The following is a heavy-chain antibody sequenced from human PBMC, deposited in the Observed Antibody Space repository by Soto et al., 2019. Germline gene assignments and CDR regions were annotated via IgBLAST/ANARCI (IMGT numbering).Heavy chain of an antibody. V-gene: IGHV4-34*01. Sequence: QVQLQQWGAGLLKPSETLSLTCAVYGGSFSGYYWSWIRQPPGKGLEWIGEINHSGSTNYNPSLRRRVPMSVDTSKSQSYLNLSSVTAADAAVYYCAGRHDYGDYNWFDHWGPGTLVTVS. CDR3: AGRHDYGDYNWFDH. D-gene: IGHD4-17*01. CDR1: GGSFSGYY. J-gene: IGHJ5*02. CDR2: INHSGST.